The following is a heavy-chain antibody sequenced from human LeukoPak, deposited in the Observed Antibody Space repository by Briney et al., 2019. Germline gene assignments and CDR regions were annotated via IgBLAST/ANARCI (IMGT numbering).Heavy chain of an antibody. CDR2: IATNGRSK. CDR1: GFTFSDYN. V-gene: IGHV3-64*01. J-gene: IGHJ1*01. D-gene: IGHD6-19*01. CDR3: ARAPSSGCYDF. Sequence: VGSLPLSCAASGFTFSDYNMHWVRQAPGKGLEYVSAIATNGRSKYYANSVKGRFTISRDNSKNTLYLQMGSLRAEDMAVYYCARAPSSGCYDFWGQSTLVPVSS.